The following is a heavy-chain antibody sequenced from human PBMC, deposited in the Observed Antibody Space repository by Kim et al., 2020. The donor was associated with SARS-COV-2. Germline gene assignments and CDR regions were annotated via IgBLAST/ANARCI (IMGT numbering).Heavy chain of an antibody. CDR1: GFTFSSYA. CDR2: ISGSGGST. V-gene: IGHV3-23*01. D-gene: IGHD6-13*01. Sequence: GGSLRLSCAASGFTFSSYAMSWVRQAPGKGLEWVSAISGSGGSTYHADSVKGRFTISRDNSKNTLYLQMNSLRAEDTAVYYCAKTSWQQLAGGSAFDIWGQGTMVTVSS. J-gene: IGHJ3*02. CDR3: AKTSWQQLAGGSAFDI.